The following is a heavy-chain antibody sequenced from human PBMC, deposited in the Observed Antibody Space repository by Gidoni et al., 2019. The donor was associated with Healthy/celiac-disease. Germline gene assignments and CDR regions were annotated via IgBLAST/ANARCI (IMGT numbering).Heavy chain of an antibody. Sequence: DGLEWIGSIYYSGSTYYNPSLKSRVTISVDTSKNQFSLKLSSVTAADTAVYYCARVVLYYFDYWGQGTLVTVSS. V-gene: IGHV4-39*01. D-gene: IGHD2-15*01. CDR3: ARVVLYYFDY. CDR2: IYYSGST. J-gene: IGHJ4*02.